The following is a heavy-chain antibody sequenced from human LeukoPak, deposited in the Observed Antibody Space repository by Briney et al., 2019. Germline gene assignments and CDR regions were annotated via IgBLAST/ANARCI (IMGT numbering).Heavy chain of an antibody. V-gene: IGHV1-24*01. D-gene: IGHD5-18*01. CDR3: ARVPSTASHYYYYMDV. CDR2: FDPEDGET. CDR1: GYTLTELS. J-gene: IGHJ6*03. Sequence: ASVKVSCKVSGYTLTELSMHWVRQAPGKGLEWMGGFDPEDGETIYAQKFQGRVTMTTDTSTSTAYMELRSLRSDDTAVYYCARVPSTASHYYYYMDVWGKGTTVTVSS.